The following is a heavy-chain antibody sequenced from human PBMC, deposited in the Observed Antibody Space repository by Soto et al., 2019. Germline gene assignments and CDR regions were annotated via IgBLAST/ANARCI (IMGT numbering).Heavy chain of an antibody. CDR2: IYHSGIT. D-gene: IGHD1-26*01. Sequence: QVQLQESGPGVVRSSETLSLTCAVFGGSVSSETHFWSWIRQPPGKGLEWIGYIYHSGITNSNPSLKGRLTISVDKSTNHFSLSLASVTAADTAIYYCAREDMSGTYYFDSWGQGTRVTVSS. J-gene: IGHJ4*02. CDR1: GGSVSSETHF. V-gene: IGHV4-61*03. CDR3: AREDMSGTYYFDS.